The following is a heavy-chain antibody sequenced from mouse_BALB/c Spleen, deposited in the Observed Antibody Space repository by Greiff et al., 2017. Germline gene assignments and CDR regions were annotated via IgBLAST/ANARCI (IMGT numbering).Heavy chain of an antibody. CDR2: ISSGGST. Sequence: EVKVVESGGGLVKPGGSLKLSCAASGFTFSSYAMSWVRQTPEKRLEWVASISSGGSTYYPDSVKGRFTISRDNARNILYLQMSSLRSEDTAMYYCARYYYGSSYAMDYWGQGTSVTVSS. CDR1: GFTFSSYA. CDR3: ARYYYGSSYAMDY. D-gene: IGHD1-1*01. V-gene: IGHV5-6-5*01. J-gene: IGHJ4*01.